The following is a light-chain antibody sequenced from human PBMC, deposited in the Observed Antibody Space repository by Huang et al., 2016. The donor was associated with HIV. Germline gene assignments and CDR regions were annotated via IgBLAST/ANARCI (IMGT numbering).Light chain of an antibody. V-gene: IGKV3-15*01. J-gene: IGKJ2*01. CDR2: GAS. Sequence: EIVMTQSPATLSVSPGERATLSCRASQSVSSNLAWYQQKPGQAPRLLIYGASTRATGIPARFSCSGSGTEFTLTISSLQSEDFAVYYCQQYNKWPMYTFGQGTKLEIK. CDR3: QQYNKWPMYT. CDR1: QSVSSN.